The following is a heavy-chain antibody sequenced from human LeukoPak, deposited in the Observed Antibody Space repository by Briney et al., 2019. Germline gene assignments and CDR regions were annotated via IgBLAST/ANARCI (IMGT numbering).Heavy chain of an antibody. Sequence: ASVKVSCKASGYTFTGYYMNWVRQAPGQGLEWMGIINPSGGSTSYAQKFQGRVTVTRDTSISTAYMELSRLRSDDTAEYYCARGGIQLWFLVDYWGQGTLVTVSS. D-gene: IGHD5-18*01. CDR3: ARGGIQLWFLVDY. J-gene: IGHJ4*02. CDR1: GYTFTGYY. V-gene: IGHV1-46*01. CDR2: INPSGGST.